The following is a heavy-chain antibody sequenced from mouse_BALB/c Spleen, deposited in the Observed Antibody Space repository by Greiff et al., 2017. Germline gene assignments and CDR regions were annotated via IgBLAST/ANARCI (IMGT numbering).Heavy chain of an antibody. J-gene: IGHJ3*01. CDR3: ARFYYDYDEGFSPFAY. CDR2: ISYSGST. CDR1: GDSITSGY. Sequence: EVMLLESGPSLVKPSQTLSLTCSVTGDSITSGYWNWIRKFPGNKLEYMGYISYSGSTYYNPSLKSRISITRDTSKNQYYLQLNSVTTEDTATYYCARFYYDYDEGFSPFAYWGQGTLVTVSA. D-gene: IGHD2-4*01. V-gene: IGHV3-8*02.